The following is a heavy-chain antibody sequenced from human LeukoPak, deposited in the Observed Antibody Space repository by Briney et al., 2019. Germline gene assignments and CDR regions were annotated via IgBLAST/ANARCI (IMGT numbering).Heavy chain of an antibody. CDR3: ARSLGISSIDY. V-gene: IGHV4-34*01. Sequence: SETLSLTCAVYGGSFSGYYWSWIRQPPGKGPEWIGEINHSGSTNYNPSLKSRVTISVDTSKNQFSLKLSSVTAADTAVYYCARSLGISSIDYWGQGTLVTVSS. J-gene: IGHJ4*02. CDR1: GGSFSGYY. D-gene: IGHD1-26*01. CDR2: INHSGST.